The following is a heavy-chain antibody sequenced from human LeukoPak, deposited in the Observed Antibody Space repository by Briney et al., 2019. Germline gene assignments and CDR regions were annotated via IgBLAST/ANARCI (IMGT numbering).Heavy chain of an antibody. V-gene: IGHV4-4*02. J-gene: IGHJ4*02. Sequence: SGTLSLTCAVFGGSISSSNWWSWVRQPPGKGLAWIGEIYHSGSTNYNPSLKSRVTISVDKSKNQFSLKLSSVTAADTAVYYCARSTYYYGSGSSNRLFDYWGQGTLVTVS. CDR2: IYHSGST. CDR3: ARSTYYYGSGSSNRLFDY. CDR1: GGSISSSNW. D-gene: IGHD3-10*01.